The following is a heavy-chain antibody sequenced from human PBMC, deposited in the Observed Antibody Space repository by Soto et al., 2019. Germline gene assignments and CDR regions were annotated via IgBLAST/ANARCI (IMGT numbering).Heavy chain of an antibody. CDR1: GGTFSSYA. Sequence: GASVKVSCKASGGTFSSYAINWVRQAPGQGLEWMGGIIPIFATADYAQKFQGRVTITADESTSTAYMELSSLRSEDTAVYYCARERPDGARLDPWGQGTLVTVSS. J-gene: IGHJ5*02. V-gene: IGHV1-69*13. CDR2: IIPIFATA. CDR3: ARERPDGARLDP. D-gene: IGHD6-6*01.